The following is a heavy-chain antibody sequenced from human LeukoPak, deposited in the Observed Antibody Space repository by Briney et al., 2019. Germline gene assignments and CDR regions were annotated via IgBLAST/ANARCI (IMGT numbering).Heavy chain of an antibody. J-gene: IGHJ4*02. CDR2: ISGSGGST. Sequence: GGSLRLSCAASGFTFSDYYMSWVRQAPGKGLEWVSAISGSGGSTYYADSVKGRFTISRDNSKNTLYLQMNSLRAEDTAVYYCAKLVGATLPHYFDYWGQGTLVTVSS. CDR3: AKLVGATLPHYFDY. D-gene: IGHD1-26*01. V-gene: IGHV3-23*01. CDR1: GFTFSDYY.